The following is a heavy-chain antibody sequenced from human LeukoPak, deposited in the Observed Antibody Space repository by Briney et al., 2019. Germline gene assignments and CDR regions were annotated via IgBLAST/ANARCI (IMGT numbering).Heavy chain of an antibody. Sequence: GGSLRLSCAASGFTFSNYVMSWVRQAPGKGLEWVSAISGSGGSTYYADSVKGRFTISRDNSKNTLYLQMNSLRAEDTAVYYCAKATGWDSSGYYNAFDIWGQGTMVTVSS. CDR3: AKATGWDSSGYYNAFDI. CDR1: GFTFSNYV. D-gene: IGHD3-22*01. V-gene: IGHV3-23*01. J-gene: IGHJ3*02. CDR2: ISGSGGST.